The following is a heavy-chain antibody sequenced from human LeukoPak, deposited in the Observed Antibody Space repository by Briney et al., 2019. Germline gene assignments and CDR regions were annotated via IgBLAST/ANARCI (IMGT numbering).Heavy chain of an antibody. D-gene: IGHD3-22*01. CDR2: ISSSSSYI. CDR3: AREDYYDSSGYSN. CDR1: GFTFSSYA. V-gene: IGHV3-21*01. Sequence: GGSLRLSCAASGFTFSSYAMNWVRQAPGKGLEWVSSISSSSSYIYYADSVKGRFTISRDNAKNSLYLQMNSLRAEDTAVYYCAREDYYDSSGYSNWGQGTLVTVSS. J-gene: IGHJ4*02.